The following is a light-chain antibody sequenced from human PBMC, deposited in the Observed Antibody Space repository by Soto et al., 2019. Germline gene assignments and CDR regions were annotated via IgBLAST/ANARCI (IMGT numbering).Light chain of an antibody. V-gene: IGKV1-27*01. CDR1: QAIRTA. CDR2: AAS. J-gene: IGKJ1*01. CDR3: QKYNSAPWT. Sequence: IQLTQYPSSLSASEGDRVTITCRASQAIRTALGWYQQKPGKVPKLLIYAASTLQSGVPSRFSGSGSGTDFTLTISSLQPEDVATYYCQKYNSAPWTFGQGTKVDIK.